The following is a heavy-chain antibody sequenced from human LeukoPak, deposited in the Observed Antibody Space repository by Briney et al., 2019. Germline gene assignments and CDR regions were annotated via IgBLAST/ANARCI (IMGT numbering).Heavy chain of an antibody. Sequence: GGSLRLSCAASGFPFSSYSMNWVRQAPGKGLEWVSYISGSDTTIYYADSVKGRFTSSRDNDKNSLYLQMNSLRAEDTAVYYCTRAPGNYYDSSGYYTYWDYWGQGTLVTASS. CDR2: ISGSDTTI. D-gene: IGHD3-22*01. J-gene: IGHJ4*02. V-gene: IGHV3-48*01. CDR3: TRAPGNYYDSSGYYTYWDY. CDR1: GFPFSSYS.